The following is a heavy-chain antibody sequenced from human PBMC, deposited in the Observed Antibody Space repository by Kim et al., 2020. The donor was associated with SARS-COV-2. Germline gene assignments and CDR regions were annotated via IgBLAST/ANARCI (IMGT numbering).Heavy chain of an antibody. D-gene: IGHD3-22*01. V-gene: IGHV3-49*02. Sequence: GRFTISRDDSKSIAYLQMNSLKTEDTAVYYCTRAFGYYDSSGYYIDAFDIWGQGTMVTVSS. CDR3: TRAFGYYDSSGYYIDAFDI. J-gene: IGHJ3*02.